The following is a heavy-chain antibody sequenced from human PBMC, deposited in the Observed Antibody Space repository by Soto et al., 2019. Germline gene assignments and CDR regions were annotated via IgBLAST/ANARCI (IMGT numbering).Heavy chain of an antibody. V-gene: IGHV3-33*01. J-gene: IGHJ3*01. CDR2: IWNDGTTT. D-gene: IGHD6-19*01. Sequence: QVQLVESGGGLVQPGRSLRLSCAASGFSLSSCAMHWVRQAPGKGLEWVAMIWNDGTTTYYGDSVKGRFNFSRDTSGNTLYLQMNSLTVEDTAVYYCARDPPQSGWAFDLWGQGTVVTVSS. CDR3: ARDPPQSGWAFDL. CDR1: GFSLSSCA.